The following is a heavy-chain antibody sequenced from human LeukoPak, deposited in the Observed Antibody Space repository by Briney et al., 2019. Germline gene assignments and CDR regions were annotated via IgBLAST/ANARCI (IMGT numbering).Heavy chain of an antibody. Sequence: GGSLRLSCTASGFTFDDYAMHWVRQAPGKGLEWVSGISWNGGIITYADPGKGRFTIYRDNAKTSLYLQMNSLGVENTALYFCAKTPFSTSPYYYFDYWGQGTLVTVSS. J-gene: IGHJ4*02. CDR1: GFTFDDYA. CDR3: AKTPFSTSPYYYFDY. D-gene: IGHD2-2*01. V-gene: IGHV3-9*01. CDR2: ISWNGGII.